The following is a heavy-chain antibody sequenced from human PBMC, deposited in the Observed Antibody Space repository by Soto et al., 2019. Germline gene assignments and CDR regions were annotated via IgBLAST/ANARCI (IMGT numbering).Heavy chain of an antibody. Sequence: QLQLAQSGADVKKAGSSVKVSCKASGGTLSNSAFSWVRQAPGQGLEWMGGIIPVFGIVNYAQKFQDRVTITADESTSTAYMELRSLRSEDTAVYYCASTKYDSSAYYYWYLGLWGRGTLVTVSS. V-gene: IGHV1-69*19. CDR1: GGTLSNSA. J-gene: IGHJ2*01. CDR2: IIPVFGIV. D-gene: IGHD3-22*01. CDR3: ASTKYDSSAYYYWYLGL.